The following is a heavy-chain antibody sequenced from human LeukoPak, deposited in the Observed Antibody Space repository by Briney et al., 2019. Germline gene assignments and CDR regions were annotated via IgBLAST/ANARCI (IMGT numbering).Heavy chain of an antibody. CDR2: ISGSDGTT. Sequence: PGGSLRLSCIASGFTLSSYEMSWIRQAPGKGLEWVSGISGSDGTTYYADSVKGRFTISRDNSKNTLYLQMNGLRAEDTAVYYCAKDSAKKYDDYWGQGTLVTVSS. V-gene: IGHV3-23*01. D-gene: IGHD2/OR15-2a*01. CDR3: AKDSAKKYDDY. J-gene: IGHJ4*02. CDR1: GFTLSSYE.